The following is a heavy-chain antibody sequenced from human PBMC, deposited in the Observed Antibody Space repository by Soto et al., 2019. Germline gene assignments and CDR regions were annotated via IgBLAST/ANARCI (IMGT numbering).Heavy chain of an antibody. Sequence: QVQLQQWGAGLLKPSETLSLTGAVYGGSFSGYYWSWIRQPPGKGLEWYGEINHSGSTKYNPSLKSRVTISVDTSKNQFSLKLSSVTAADTAVYYCAREIVVVPAAIMSHGMDVWGQGTTVTVSS. CDR3: AREIVVVPAAIMSHGMDV. CDR1: GGSFSGYY. D-gene: IGHD2-2*01. CDR2: INHSGST. J-gene: IGHJ6*02. V-gene: IGHV4-34*01.